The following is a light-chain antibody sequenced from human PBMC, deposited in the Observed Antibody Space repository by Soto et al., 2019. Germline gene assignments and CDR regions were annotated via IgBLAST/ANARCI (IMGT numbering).Light chain of an antibody. V-gene: IGLV2-14*03. CDR1: SSDVGGYNY. J-gene: IGLJ1*01. CDR2: DVS. Sequence: QSVLTQPASVSGSPGQSITISCTGTSSDVGGYNYVSWYQQHPDKAPRLMIYDVSNRPSGVSDRFSGSKSGDTASLTISGLQAEDEADYYCTSFTSRHTYVFGTGTKATVL. CDR3: TSFTSRHTYV.